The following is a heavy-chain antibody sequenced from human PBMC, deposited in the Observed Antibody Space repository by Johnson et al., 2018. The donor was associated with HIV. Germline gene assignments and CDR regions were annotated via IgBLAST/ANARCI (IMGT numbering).Heavy chain of an antibody. CDR2: ISYDGSNK. Sequence: QVQLVESGGGVVQPGRSLRLSCAASGFTFSSYAMHWVRQAPGKGLEWVAVISYDGSNKYYADSVKGRFTISRDNSKNTLYLQMNSLRAEDTAVYYCARDILEYSSSVPDAFDIWDQGTMVTVSS. D-gene: IGHD6-6*01. CDR1: GFTFSSYA. J-gene: IGHJ3*02. CDR3: ARDILEYSSSVPDAFDI. V-gene: IGHV3-30*04.